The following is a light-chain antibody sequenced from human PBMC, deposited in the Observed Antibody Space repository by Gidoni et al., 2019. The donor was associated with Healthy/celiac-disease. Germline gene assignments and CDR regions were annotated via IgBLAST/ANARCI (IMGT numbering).Light chain of an antibody. CDR1: QGLSSY. CDR2: AAS. V-gene: IGKV1-9*01. Sequence: DIQLTQPPSFLSASVGDRVTITCRASQGLSSYLAWYQQKPGKAPKLLIYAASTLQSGVPSRFRGSGSGTEFTLTISRLQPEDFATYYCQQLNSYPRTFGQGTKLEIK. CDR3: QQLNSYPRT. J-gene: IGKJ2*02.